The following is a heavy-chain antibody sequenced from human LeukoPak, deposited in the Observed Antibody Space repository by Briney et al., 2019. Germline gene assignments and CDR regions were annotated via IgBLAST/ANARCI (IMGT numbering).Heavy chain of an antibody. CDR3: ARDRDGDAYFDY. D-gene: IGHD7-27*01. Sequence: GGSLRLSCAASGFTFSSHWMSWVRQAPGKGLEWVSVIYSGGSTYYADSVKGRFTISRDNSKNTLYLQMNSLRAEDTAVYYCARDRDGDAYFDYWGQGTLVTVSS. CDR2: IYSGGST. V-gene: IGHV3-53*01. CDR1: GFTFSSHW. J-gene: IGHJ4*02.